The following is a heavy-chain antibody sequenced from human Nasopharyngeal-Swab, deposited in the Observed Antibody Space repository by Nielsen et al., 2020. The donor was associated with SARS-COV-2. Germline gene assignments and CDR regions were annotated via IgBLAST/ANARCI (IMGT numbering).Heavy chain of an antibody. CDR1: GFTFSSYA. Sequence: GGSLRLSCAASGFTFSSYAMHWVRQAPGKGLEWVSVISYDGSNKYYADSVQGRFTISRDNSKNTLYLQMNSLRAEDTAVYYCASPRDPYYGSGSYDYWGQGTLVTVSS. D-gene: IGHD3-10*01. CDR3: ASPRDPYYGSGSYDY. CDR2: ISYDGSNK. V-gene: IGHV3-30-3*01. J-gene: IGHJ4*02.